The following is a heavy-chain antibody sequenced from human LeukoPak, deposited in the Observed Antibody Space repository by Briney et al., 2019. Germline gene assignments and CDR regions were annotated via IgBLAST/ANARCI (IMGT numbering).Heavy chain of an antibody. J-gene: IGHJ4*02. D-gene: IGHD2-15*01. V-gene: IGHV3-23*01. CDR3: AKEDVGAAPDY. CDR1: GFTFSNYG. Sequence: GGSLRLSCEASGFTFSNYGMSWIRQAPGKGPEWVSAVSIYGGGPYYADSVKGRFTMSRDNSKNTLYLQMDSLRVDDTAVYYCAKEDVGAAPDYWGQGTLVTVSS. CDR2: VSIYGGGP.